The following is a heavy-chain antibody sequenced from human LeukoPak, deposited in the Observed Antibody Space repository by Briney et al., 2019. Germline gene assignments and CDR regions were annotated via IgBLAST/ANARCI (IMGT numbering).Heavy chain of an antibody. CDR1: GGSFSGYY. V-gene: IGHV4-34*01. D-gene: IGHD5-24*01. J-gene: IGHJ4*02. CDR2: INHSGST. CDR3: ARSSRGYKDY. Sequence: PSETLSLTCAVYGGSFSGYYWSWNRQPPGKGLEWIGEINHSGSTNYNPSLKSRVTISVDTSKNQFSLKLSSVTAADTAVYYCARSSRGYKDYWGQGTLVTVSS.